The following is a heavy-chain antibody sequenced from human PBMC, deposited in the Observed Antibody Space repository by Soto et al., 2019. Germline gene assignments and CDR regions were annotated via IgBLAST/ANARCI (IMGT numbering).Heavy chain of an antibody. V-gene: IGHV3-30*18. CDR2: ISYDGSNK. Sequence: QVQLVESGGGVVQPGRSLRLSCAASGFTFSSYGMHWVRQAPGKGLEWVAVISYDGSNKYYADSVKGRFTISRDNSKNTLYLQMNSLRAEDTAVYYCAKSRSGLTIYYYYGMDVWGQGTTVTVSS. CDR3: AKSRSGLTIYYYYGMDV. CDR1: GFTFSSYG. J-gene: IGHJ6*02. D-gene: IGHD6-19*01.